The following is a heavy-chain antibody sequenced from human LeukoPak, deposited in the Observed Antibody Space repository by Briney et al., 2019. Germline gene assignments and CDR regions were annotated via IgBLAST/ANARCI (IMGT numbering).Heavy chain of an antibody. CDR2: MNPNSGNT. D-gene: IGHD2-2*01. Sequence: GASVKVSCKASGYTFTSYDINWVRQATGQGLEWMGWMNPNSGNTGYAQKFQGRVTMTRNTSISTAYMELSSLRSEDTAVYYCARGARYELVPAARAGFGMDVWGQGTTVTVSS. CDR3: ARGARYELVPAARAGFGMDV. V-gene: IGHV1-8*01. J-gene: IGHJ6*02. CDR1: GYTFTSYD.